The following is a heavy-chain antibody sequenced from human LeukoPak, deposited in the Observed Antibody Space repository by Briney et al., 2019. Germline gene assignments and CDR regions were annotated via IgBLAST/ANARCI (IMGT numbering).Heavy chain of an antibody. CDR1: GFTFSGST. CDR3: IQGYGY. CDR2: IRNKANTYAT. V-gene: IGHV3-73*01. J-gene: IGHJ4*02. Sequence: PGGSLRLSCAASGFTFSGSTMNWVRQASGKGLEWVGRIRNKANTYATAYAASVKGRFTISRDASKNTADLQMNSLKTEDTAVYYCIQGYGYWGQGTLVTVSS. D-gene: IGHD4-17*01.